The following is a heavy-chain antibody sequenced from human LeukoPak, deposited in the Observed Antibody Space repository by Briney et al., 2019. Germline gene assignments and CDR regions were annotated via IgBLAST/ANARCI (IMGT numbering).Heavy chain of an antibody. D-gene: IGHD3-16*01. J-gene: IGHJ4*02. Sequence: SETLSLTCSVSGGLMKSLYCRGLRQSPGKGLECVGSMFSSGSATYNPSLKSRVTIADDRSQSLFSLKLTSVAAADAAIYYCATLGGSMDYWGRGTLVAVSS. CDR3: ATLGGSMDY. CDR2: MFSSGSA. CDR1: GGLMKSLY. V-gene: IGHV4-59*11.